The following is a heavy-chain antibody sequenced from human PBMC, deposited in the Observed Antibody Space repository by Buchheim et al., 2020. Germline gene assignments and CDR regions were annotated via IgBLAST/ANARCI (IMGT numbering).Heavy chain of an antibody. D-gene: IGHD3-9*01. Sequence: EVQLVESGGGLVQPGGSLRLSCAASGFTLSDYYIDWVRQAPGKGLEWVGRSRNKVNSFTTSYPASVKGRFTISRDDSKNSVYLGMNSLKTEDTAVYYCARLRYNPGGMDVWGQGTT. CDR2: SRNKVNSFTT. CDR3: ARLRYNPGGMDV. V-gene: IGHV3-72*01. CDR1: GFTLSDYY. J-gene: IGHJ6*02.